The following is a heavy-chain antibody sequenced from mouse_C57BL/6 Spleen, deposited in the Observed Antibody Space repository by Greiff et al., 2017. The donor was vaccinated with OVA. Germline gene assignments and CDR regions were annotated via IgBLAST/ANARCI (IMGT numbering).Heavy chain of an antibody. D-gene: IGHD1-1*01. Sequence: EVKLQESGPGLVKPSQSLSLTCSVTGYSITSGYYWNWIRQFPGNKLEWMGYISYDGSNNYNPSLKNRISITRDTSKNQFFLKLNSVTTEDTATYYCARERITTVGLDYWGQGTTLTVSS. CDR1: GYSITSGYY. CDR2: ISYDGSN. CDR3: ARERITTVGLDY. V-gene: IGHV3-6*01. J-gene: IGHJ2*01.